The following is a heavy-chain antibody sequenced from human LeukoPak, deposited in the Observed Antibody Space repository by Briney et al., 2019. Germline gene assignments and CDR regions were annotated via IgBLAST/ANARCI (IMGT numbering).Heavy chain of an antibody. D-gene: IGHD5-18*01. J-gene: IGHJ4*02. Sequence: GGSLRLSCAASGFTFSTYAMSWVRQAPGKGLEWVSGISGSGGSTFYADSVKGRFTISRDNSKNTLYVQMKSLRAEDTAVYYCARPSVDTSMVDSHFDSWGQGTLVTVSS. CDR2: ISGSGGST. CDR1: GFTFSTYA. V-gene: IGHV3-23*01. CDR3: ARPSVDTSMVDSHFDS.